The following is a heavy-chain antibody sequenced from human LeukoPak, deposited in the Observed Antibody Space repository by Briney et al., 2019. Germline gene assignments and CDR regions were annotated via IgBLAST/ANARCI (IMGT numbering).Heavy chain of an antibody. CDR2: IYYSGST. D-gene: IGHD4-17*01. Sequence: PSETLSLTCTVSGGSISSYYWGWIRQPPGKGLEWIGSIYYSGSTYYNPSLKSRVTISVDTSKNQFSLKLSSVTAADTAVYYCASYGDYYYYGMDVWGQGTTVTVSS. J-gene: IGHJ6*02. V-gene: IGHV4-39*07. CDR1: GGSISSYY. CDR3: ASYGDYYYYGMDV.